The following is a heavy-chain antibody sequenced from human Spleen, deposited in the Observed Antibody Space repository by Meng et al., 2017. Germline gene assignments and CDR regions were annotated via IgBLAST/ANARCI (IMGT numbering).Heavy chain of an antibody. V-gene: IGHV4-34*01. CDR2: FYYSGST. J-gene: IGHJ5*02. D-gene: IGHD5-18*01. CDR1: GGSFSGYY. CDR3: ARDLSGYGWFDP. Sequence: QLHLQQWGAGLLKPSETLSLSCAVYGGSFSGYYWSWIRQHPGKGLEWIGYFYYSGSTYYNPSLKSLVTISLDTSKNQFSLKLSSVTAADTAVYYCARDLSGYGWFDPWGQGTLVTVSS.